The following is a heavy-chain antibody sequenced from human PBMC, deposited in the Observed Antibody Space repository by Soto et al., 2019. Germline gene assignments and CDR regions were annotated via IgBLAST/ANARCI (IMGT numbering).Heavy chain of an antibody. J-gene: IGHJ4*02. CDR2: IYYSGST. V-gene: IGHV4-39*01. CDR3: ARRWGYSFDY. Sequence: QLQLQESGPGLVKPSETLSLTCTVSGGSISSYDWGWIRRPPGKGLEWIGSIYYSGSTYYNPSLKSRVTISVDTSQNQFSLKLSSVTAADTAVYYCARRWGYSFDYWGQGTLVTVSS. D-gene: IGHD7-27*01. CDR1: GGSISSYD.